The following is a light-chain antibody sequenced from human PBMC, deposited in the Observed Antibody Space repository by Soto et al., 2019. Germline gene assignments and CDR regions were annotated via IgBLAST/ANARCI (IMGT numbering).Light chain of an antibody. CDR1: SSDVGSYNL. V-gene: IGLV2-23*01. J-gene: IGLJ7*01. CDR2: EGS. Sequence: QSALTQPASVSGSPGQSITISCTGTSSDVGSYNLVSWYQQHPGKAPKLMIYEGSKRPSGVSNRFSGSKSGNTASLTIPGLQAEDEADYYCCSYAGSYAVFGGGTQLTVL. CDR3: CSYAGSYAV.